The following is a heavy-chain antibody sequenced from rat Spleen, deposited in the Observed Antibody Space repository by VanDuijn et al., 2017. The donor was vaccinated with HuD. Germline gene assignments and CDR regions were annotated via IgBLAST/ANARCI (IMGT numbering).Heavy chain of an antibody. V-gene: IGHV5-25*01. CDR3: ARRGYLPDWYFDF. CDR1: GFTFSNYY. D-gene: IGHD2-7*01. Sequence: EVQLVESGGGLVQPGRSMKLSCAASGFTFSNYYMAWVRQAPTKGLEWVASISYDGSITYKRDSGKGRFTISRNKTKGTRYLQMDSLRSEDTATYFCARRGYLPDWYFDFWGPGTMVTVSS. CDR2: ISYDGSIT. J-gene: IGHJ1*01.